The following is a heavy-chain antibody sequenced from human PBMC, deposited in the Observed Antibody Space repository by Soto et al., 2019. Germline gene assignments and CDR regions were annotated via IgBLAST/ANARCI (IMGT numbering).Heavy chain of an antibody. V-gene: IGHV3-7*01. Sequence: GGSLRLSCTASGFTFRDSWITWVRQAPGKGLEWVARIKPDESEKKYADSVKGRFSISRDNAKNSMYLQMDSLRGEDTAVYYCVRGGSNYASWGQGTLVTVSS. D-gene: IGHD4-4*01. CDR2: IKPDESEK. CDR1: GFTFRDSW. J-gene: IGHJ5*02. CDR3: VRGGSNYAS.